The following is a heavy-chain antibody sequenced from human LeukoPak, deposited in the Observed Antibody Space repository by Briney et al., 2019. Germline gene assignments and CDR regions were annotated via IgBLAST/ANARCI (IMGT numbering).Heavy chain of an antibody. D-gene: IGHD3-22*01. CDR1: GYTFTGYY. V-gene: IGHV1-2*02. CDR2: INPNSGGT. CDR3: ATPPSYDSSGYYYLDY. J-gene: IGHJ4*02. Sequence: ASVKVSCKASGYTFTGYYMHWVRQAPGQGLEWMGWINPNSGGTNYAQKFQGRVTMTRDTSISTAYMELSSLRSEDTAVYYCATPPSYDSSGYYYLDYWGQGTLVTVSS.